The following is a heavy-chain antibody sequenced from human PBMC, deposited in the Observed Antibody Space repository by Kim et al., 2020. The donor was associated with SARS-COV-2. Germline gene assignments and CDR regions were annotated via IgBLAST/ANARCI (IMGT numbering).Heavy chain of an antibody. CDR2: IYYSGST. D-gene: IGHD3-10*01. CDR3: ARDSYGSGMDV. V-gene: IGHV4-59*01. CDR1: GGSISSYY. Sequence: SETLSLTCTVSGGSISSYYWSWIRQPPGKGLEWIGYIYYSGSTNYNPSLKSRVTISVDTSKNQFSLKLSSVTAADTAVYYCARDSYGSGMDVWGKGTTVTVSS. J-gene: IGHJ6*04.